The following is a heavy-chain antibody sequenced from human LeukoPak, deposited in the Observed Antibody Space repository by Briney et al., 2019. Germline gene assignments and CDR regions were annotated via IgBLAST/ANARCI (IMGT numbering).Heavy chain of an antibody. Sequence: GGSLRLSCAASGFTFSSYGMHWVRQAPGKGLEWVAFIRYDGSNKYYADSVKGRFTISRDNSKNTLYLQMNSLRAEDTAVYYCAPSTWSTYYFDYWGQGTLVTVSS. D-gene: IGHD5/OR15-5a*01. CDR2: IRYDGSNK. J-gene: IGHJ4*02. CDR1: GFTFSSYG. V-gene: IGHV3-30*02. CDR3: APSTWSTYYFDY.